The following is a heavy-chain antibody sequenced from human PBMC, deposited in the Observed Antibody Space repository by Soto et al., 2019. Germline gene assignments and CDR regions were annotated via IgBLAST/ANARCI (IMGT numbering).Heavy chain of an antibody. J-gene: IGHJ4*02. CDR1: GFTFSSYA. V-gene: IGHV3-30-3*01. CDR2: ISYDGSNK. CDR3: ARDTLFPVVVVAQPDY. D-gene: IGHD2-15*01. Sequence: QVQLVESGGGVVQPGRSLRLSCAASGFTFSSYAMHWVRQAPGKGLEWVAVISYDGSNKYYADSVKGRFTISRDNSKNTLYLQMNSLIAEDTAVYYCARDTLFPVVVVAQPDYCGQGTLVTVSS.